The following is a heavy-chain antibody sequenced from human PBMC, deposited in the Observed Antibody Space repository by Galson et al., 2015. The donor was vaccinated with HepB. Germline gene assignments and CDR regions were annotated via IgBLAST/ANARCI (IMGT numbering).Heavy chain of an antibody. CDR3: ARGIRDAYTHDETFLSDY. CDR1: GYTFTSYA. J-gene: IGHJ4*01. V-gene: IGHV7-4-1*02. D-gene: IGHD3-16*01. CDR2: ITTNTGNT. Sequence: SVKVSCKASGYTFTSYAMNWVRQAPGQGLEWMGWITTNTGNTTYAQGFTGRFVFSLDTSVSTAYLQISSLKAEDTAVYYCARGIRDAYTHDETFLSDYSGPGTLATVSP.